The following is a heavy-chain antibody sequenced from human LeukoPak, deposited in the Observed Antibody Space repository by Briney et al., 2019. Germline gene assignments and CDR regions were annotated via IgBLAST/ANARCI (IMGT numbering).Heavy chain of an antibody. CDR3: AKDSLAAIFGVVIILDY. D-gene: IGHD3-3*01. Sequence: PGGSLRLSCAASGFTFSSYAMSWVRQAPGKGLEWVSAISGSGGSTYYADSVKGRFTISRDNSKNTLYLQMNSLRAEDTAVYYCAKDSLAAIFGVVIILDYWGQGTLVTVSS. V-gene: IGHV3-23*01. J-gene: IGHJ4*02. CDR2: ISGSGGST. CDR1: GFTFSSYA.